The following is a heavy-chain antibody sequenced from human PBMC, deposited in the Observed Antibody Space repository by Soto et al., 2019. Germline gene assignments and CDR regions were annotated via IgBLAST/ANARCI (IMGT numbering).Heavy chain of an antibody. CDR2: ISWNSGSI. Sequence: EVQLVESGGGLVQPGRSLRLSCAASGFTFDDYAMHWVRQAPGKGLEWVSGISWNSGSIGYADSVKGRFTISRDNAKNSLDIQLNSLRAEDTALYYCARGTTLACGMDVWGQGTTVTVSS. CDR3: ARGTTLACGMDV. D-gene: IGHD3-16*01. CDR1: GFTFDDYA. J-gene: IGHJ6*02. V-gene: IGHV3-9*01.